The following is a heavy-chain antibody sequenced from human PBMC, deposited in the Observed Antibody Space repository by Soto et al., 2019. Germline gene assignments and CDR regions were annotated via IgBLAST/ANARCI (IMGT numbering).Heavy chain of an antibody. CDR3: AREGLLRDYYDSSGHYDY. D-gene: IGHD3-22*01. CDR1: GYTFTSYG. V-gene: IGHV1-18*01. J-gene: IGHJ4*02. CDR2: ISAYNGNT. Sequence: ASVKVSCKASGYTFTSYGISWVRQAPGQGLEWMGWISAYNGNTNYAQKLQGRVTMTTDTSTSTAYMELRSLRSDDTAVYYCAREGLLRDYYDSSGHYDYWGQGTLVTVSS.